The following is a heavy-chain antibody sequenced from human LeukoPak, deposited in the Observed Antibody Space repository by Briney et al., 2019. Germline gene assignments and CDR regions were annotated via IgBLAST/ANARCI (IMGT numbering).Heavy chain of an antibody. V-gene: IGHV3-23*01. Sequence: GGSLRLSCAASGFTFSTYAMGWVCQAPGKGLEWVSGISANGGRTYCADSVKGRFTISRDNSKNTLYVHMISLRAEDTAIYYCVKGLEDRHDSSGYYSNWFDPWGQGTLVTVSS. CDR1: GFTFSTYA. D-gene: IGHD3-22*01. CDR2: ISANGGRT. CDR3: VKGLEDRHDSSGYYSNWFDP. J-gene: IGHJ5*02.